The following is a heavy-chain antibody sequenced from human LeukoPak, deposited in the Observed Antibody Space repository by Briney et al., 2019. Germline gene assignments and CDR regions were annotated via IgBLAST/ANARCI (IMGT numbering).Heavy chain of an antibody. Sequence: GGSLRLSCAASGFTLSRYSMHWIRQAPGKGLEYVSAISSDGGRTYYANSVKGRFTISRDNSKNTLYLQMGSLRGEDMDVYYCARVGGDYFDYWGQGTLVTVSS. D-gene: IGHD3-10*01. CDR3: ARVGGDYFDY. CDR2: ISSDGGRT. CDR1: GFTLSRYS. J-gene: IGHJ4*02. V-gene: IGHV3-64*01.